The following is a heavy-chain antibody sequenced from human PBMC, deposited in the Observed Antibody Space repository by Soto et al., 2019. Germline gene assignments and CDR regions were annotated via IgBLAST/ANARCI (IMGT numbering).Heavy chain of an antibody. CDR1: GFSLSTSGVG. CDR2: IYWNDDK. Sequence: SGPTLVKPTQTLTLTCTFSGFSLSTSGVGVGWIRQPPGKALEWLALIYWNDDKRYSPSLKSRLTITKDTSKNQVVLTMTNMDPVDTATYYCAHRPYVDGAAAGLFDYWGQGTLVTVSS. V-gene: IGHV2-5*01. D-gene: IGHD6-13*01. J-gene: IGHJ4*02. CDR3: AHRPYVDGAAAGLFDY.